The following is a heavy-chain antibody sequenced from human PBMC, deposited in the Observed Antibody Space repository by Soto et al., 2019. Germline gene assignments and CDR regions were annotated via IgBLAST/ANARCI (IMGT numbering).Heavy chain of an antibody. V-gene: IGHV4-31*03. CDR3: ARATSWDFDI. CDR2: IYYSGST. J-gene: IGHJ3*02. D-gene: IGHD1-26*01. Sequence: SETLSLTCTVSGGSISSGGYYWSWIRQYPGKGLECIGYIYYSGSTYYNPSLETRVTISLDTSKNQFSLNLSSVTAADTALYYCARATSWDFDIWGQGTMVTVSS. CDR1: GGSISSGGYY.